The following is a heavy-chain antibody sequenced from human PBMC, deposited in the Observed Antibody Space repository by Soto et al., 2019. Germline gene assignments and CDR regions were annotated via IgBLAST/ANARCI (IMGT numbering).Heavy chain of an antibody. J-gene: IGHJ3*02. Sequence: SETLSLTCAVSGGSISSSNWWSWVRQPPGKGLDWIGEIYHSGSTNYNPSLKSRVTISVDKSKNQFSLKLSSVTAADTAVYYCARDRYLVYYDSSGYYDAFDIWGQGSMVTGSS. CDR2: IYHSGST. D-gene: IGHD3-22*01. V-gene: IGHV4-4*02. CDR3: ARDRYLVYYDSSGYYDAFDI. CDR1: GGSISSSNW.